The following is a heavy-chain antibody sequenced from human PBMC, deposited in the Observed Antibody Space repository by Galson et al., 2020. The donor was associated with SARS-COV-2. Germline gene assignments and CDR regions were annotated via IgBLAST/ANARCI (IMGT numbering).Heavy chain of an antibody. CDR2: IYYSGST. V-gene: IGHV4-59*01. CDR3: ARGHIYPPCWFDP. J-gene: IGHJ5*02. Sequence: SETLSLTCTVSGGSISSYYWSWIRQPPGKGLEWIGYIYYSGSTNYNPSLKSRVTISVDTSKNQFSLKLSSVTAADTAVYYCARGHIYPPCWFDPWGQGTLVTVSS. CDR1: GGSISSYY.